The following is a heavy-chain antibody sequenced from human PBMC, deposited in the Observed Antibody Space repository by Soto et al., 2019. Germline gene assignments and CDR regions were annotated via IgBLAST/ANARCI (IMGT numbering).Heavy chain of an antibody. CDR2: IIPILGIA. J-gene: IGHJ4*02. V-gene: IGHV1-69*02. CDR3: ARVGRDGDNFDY. CDR1: GGTFSSYT. Sequence: QVQLVQSGAEVKKPGSSVKVSCKASGGTFSSYTISWVRQAPGQGLEWMGRIIPILGIANYAQKFQGRVTITADKYTSTAYMELSSMRSEDTAVYYCARVGRDGDNFDYWGQGTLVTVSS. D-gene: IGHD3-10*01.